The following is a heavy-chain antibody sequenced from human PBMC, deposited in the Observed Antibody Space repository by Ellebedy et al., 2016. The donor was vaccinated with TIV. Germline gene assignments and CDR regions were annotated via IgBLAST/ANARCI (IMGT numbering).Heavy chain of an antibody. Sequence: GESLKISCKGSGYRFGSYWIAWVRQMPGKGLEWMATIYPGDSDSRHSPALEGRVTISADKSINTAHLQWSSLEASDTAIYYCARVAGPGRRDFGYWGQGTLVTVSS. CDR1: GYRFGSYW. J-gene: IGHJ4*02. CDR2: IYPGDSDS. D-gene: IGHD6-13*01. V-gene: IGHV5-51*01. CDR3: ARVAGPGRRDFGY.